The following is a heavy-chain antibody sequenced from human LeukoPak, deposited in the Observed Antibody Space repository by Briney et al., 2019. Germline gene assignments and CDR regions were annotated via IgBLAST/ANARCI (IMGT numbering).Heavy chain of an antibody. CDR1: GSSFTSSR. D-gene: IGHD1-26*01. Sequence: GESLKISCKGSGSSFTSSRIGWVRQMPGKGLEWMGIIYPGDSDTRYSPSFQGQVTISADKSISTAYLQWSSLKASDTAMYYCVRFSGSYYWFDPWGQGTLVTVSS. CDR3: VRFSGSYYWFDP. V-gene: IGHV5-51*01. J-gene: IGHJ5*02. CDR2: IYPGDSDT.